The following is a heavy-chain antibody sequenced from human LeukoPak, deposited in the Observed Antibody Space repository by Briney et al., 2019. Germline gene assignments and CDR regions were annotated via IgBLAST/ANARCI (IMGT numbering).Heavy chain of an antibody. Sequence: GESLKISREASGYSFTTYWIGWVRQMPGKGLEWMGIICPGDSDTRYSPSFQGQVTISADKSTSTAYLQWSSLKASDTAMYYCAKSHGGGDTHSWGRGPLVTVST. CDR3: AKSHGGGDTHS. D-gene: IGHD3-16*01. CDR1: GYSFTTYW. CDR2: ICPGDSDT. V-gene: IGHV5-51*01. J-gene: IGHJ4*02.